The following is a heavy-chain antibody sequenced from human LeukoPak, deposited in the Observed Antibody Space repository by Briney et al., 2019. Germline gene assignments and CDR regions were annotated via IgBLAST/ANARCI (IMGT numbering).Heavy chain of an antibody. CDR2: ISPSGDIT. CDR3: AKDMYYDSSGPVFDY. CDR1: GFTFSNHG. Sequence: GGSLRLSCTASGFTFSNHGMNWVRQAPGKGLEWVSGISPSGDITHYADSVKGRFTISRDNSKNTLYLEVISLTAEDTAVYYCAKDMYYDSSGPVFDYWGQGTLVTVSS. J-gene: IGHJ4*02. V-gene: IGHV3-23*01. D-gene: IGHD3-22*01.